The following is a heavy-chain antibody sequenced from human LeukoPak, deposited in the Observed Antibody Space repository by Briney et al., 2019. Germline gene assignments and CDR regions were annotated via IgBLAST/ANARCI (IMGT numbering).Heavy chain of an antibody. CDR1: GYTFTSYD. CDR2: LNPNSGNT. Sequence: ASVKVSCKASGYTFTSYDINWVRQATGQGLEWMGWLNPNSGNTGYAQKFQGRVTITTDESSSTVYMEMSSLTSEDTAMFYCAGSRGLRFMECPLWGQGTMVIVSS. D-gene: IGHD3-3*01. J-gene: IGHJ3*01. V-gene: IGHV1-8*01. CDR3: AGSRGLRFMECPL.